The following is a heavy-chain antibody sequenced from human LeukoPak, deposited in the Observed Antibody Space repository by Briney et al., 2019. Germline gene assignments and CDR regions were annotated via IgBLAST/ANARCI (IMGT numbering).Heavy chain of an antibody. CDR2: IYYSGST. J-gene: IGHJ4*02. V-gene: IGHV4-39*01. D-gene: IGHD5-24*01. Sequence: PSETLSLTCTVSGGSISSSSYYWGWIRQPPGKGLEWIGSIYYSGSTYYNPSLKSRVTISVDTSKNQFSLKLSSVTAADTAVYYCARHRHGYKPKYYFDYWGQGTLVTVSS. CDR3: ARHRHGYKPKYYFDY. CDR1: GGSISSSSYY.